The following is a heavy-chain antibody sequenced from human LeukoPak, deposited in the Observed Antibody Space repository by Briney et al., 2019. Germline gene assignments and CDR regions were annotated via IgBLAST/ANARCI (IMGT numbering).Heavy chain of an antibody. CDR1: GFTFSSYE. Sequence: GGSLRLSCAASGFTFSSYEMNWVRQAPGKGLEWVSYISSSGSTIYYADSVKGRFTISRDNAKNSLYLQINSLRAEDTAVYYCARGSSVYCSSTSCYDGFSSWFDPWGQGTLVTVSS. V-gene: IGHV3-48*03. D-gene: IGHD2-2*01. J-gene: IGHJ5*02. CDR2: ISSSGSTI. CDR3: ARGSSVYCSSTSCYDGFSSWFDP.